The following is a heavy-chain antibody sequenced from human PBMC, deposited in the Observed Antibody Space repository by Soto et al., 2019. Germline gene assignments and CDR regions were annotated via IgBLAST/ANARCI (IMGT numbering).Heavy chain of an antibody. Sequence: LRLSCAASGFTFSSYWMSWVRQAPGKGLEWVANIKQDGSEKYYVDSVKGRFTISRDNAKNSLYLQMNSLRAEDTAVYYCARYDFWSGYYTYYFDYWGQGTLVTVSS. CDR2: IKQDGSEK. CDR1: GFTFSSYW. J-gene: IGHJ4*02. V-gene: IGHV3-7*01. D-gene: IGHD3-3*01. CDR3: ARYDFWSGYYTYYFDY.